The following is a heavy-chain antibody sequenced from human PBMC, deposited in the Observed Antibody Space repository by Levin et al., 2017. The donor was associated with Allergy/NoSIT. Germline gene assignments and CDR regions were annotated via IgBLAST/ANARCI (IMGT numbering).Heavy chain of an antibody. Sequence: ETLSLTCAASGFTFSSHWMSWVRQPPGKGLEWVANIKQDGSEKYYVASVKGRFTISRDNAKNSLYLQMNSLRAEDTAVYYCARTTMLDYWGQGTLVTVSS. D-gene: IGHD1-1*01. CDR2: IKQDGSEK. CDR1: GFTFSSHW. CDR3: ARTTMLDY. V-gene: IGHV3-7*01. J-gene: IGHJ4*02.